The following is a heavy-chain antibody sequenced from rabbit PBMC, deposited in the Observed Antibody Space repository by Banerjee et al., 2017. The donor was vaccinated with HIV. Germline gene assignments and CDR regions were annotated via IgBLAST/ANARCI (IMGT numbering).Heavy chain of an antibody. V-gene: IGHV1S40*01. CDR3: ARDLAGVIGWNFNL. D-gene: IGHD4-1*01. CDR1: GFSFSSGYD. Sequence: QSLEESGGDLVKPGASLTLTCTASGFSFSSGYDMCWVRQAPGKGLEWIGYIYAGRGGTTYYASWAKGRFTISKTSSTTVTLQMTSLTAADTATYFCARDLAGVIGWNFNLWGPGTLVTVS. CDR2: IYAGRGGTT. J-gene: IGHJ4*01.